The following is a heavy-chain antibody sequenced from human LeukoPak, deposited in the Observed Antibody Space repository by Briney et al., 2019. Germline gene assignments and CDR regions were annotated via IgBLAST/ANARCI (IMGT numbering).Heavy chain of an antibody. CDR3: ARGGVRYFDWLPFDY. Sequence: SETLSLTCAVYGGSFSGYYWSWIRQPPGKGLEWIGEINHSGSTNYNPSLKSRVTMSVDTSKNQFSLKLSSVTAADTAAYYCARGGVRYFDWLPFDYWGQGTLVTVSS. CDR1: GGSFSGYY. CDR2: INHSGST. V-gene: IGHV4-34*01. J-gene: IGHJ4*02. D-gene: IGHD3-9*01.